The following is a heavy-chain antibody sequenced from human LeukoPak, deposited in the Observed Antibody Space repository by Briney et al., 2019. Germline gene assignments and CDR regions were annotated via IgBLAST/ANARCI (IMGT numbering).Heavy chain of an antibody. D-gene: IGHD3-10*01. J-gene: IGHJ4*02. CDR2: ITSSNNII. V-gene: IGHV3-48*02. Sequence: GGSVKLSCAASGFIFSNYEINWVRQAPGKGLEWVSYITSSNNIIYYADSVKGRFTISRDNAKNSLYLQMNSLRDEDTAVYYCARAFYYGSGRDFHYWGLGTLVTVSS. CDR1: GFIFSNYE. CDR3: ARAFYYGSGRDFHY.